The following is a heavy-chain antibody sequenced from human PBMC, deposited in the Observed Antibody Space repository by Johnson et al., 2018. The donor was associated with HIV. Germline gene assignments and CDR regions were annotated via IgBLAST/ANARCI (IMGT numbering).Heavy chain of an antibody. CDR1: GFTFGYFA. J-gene: IGHJ3*02. D-gene: IGHD3-22*01. CDR2: ISGTGGTT. Sequence: VHLVESGGGVVRPGGSLRLSCKASGFTFGYFALTWVRQAPGGGLEWVSAISGTGGTTYYADSVRGRFSISRDKSKDTLYLQMSSLKTEDTAVYYCTTASGYYPFFDAFDMWCQGKMVTVSS. CDR3: TTASGYYPFFDAFDM. V-gene: IGHV3-23*04.